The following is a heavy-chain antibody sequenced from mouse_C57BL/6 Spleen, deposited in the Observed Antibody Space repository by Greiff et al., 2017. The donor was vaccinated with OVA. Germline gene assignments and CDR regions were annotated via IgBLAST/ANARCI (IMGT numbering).Heavy chain of an antibody. CDR3: ASPTTGYYFDY. V-gene: IGHV1-82*01. CDR1: GYAFSSSW. J-gene: IGHJ2*01. CDR2: IYPGDGDT. D-gene: IGHD1-1*01. Sequence: QVQLQQSGPELVKPGASVKISCKASGYAFSSSWMNWVKQRPGKGLEWIGRIYPGDGDTNYNGKFKGKATLTADKSSSTAYMQLSSLTSEDSAVDFCASPTTGYYFDYWGQGTTLTVSS.